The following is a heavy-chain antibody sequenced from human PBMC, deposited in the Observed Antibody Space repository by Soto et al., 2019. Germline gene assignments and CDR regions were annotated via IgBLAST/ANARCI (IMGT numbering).Heavy chain of an antibody. J-gene: IGHJ3*02. Sequence: VQLVESGGGLVQPGGSLRLSCVVSGFTLSHYYMHWARQAPGKGLVWVSHINGDGSSTNYADSVRGRFTISRDNAKNTLYLQMNSLRAEDTGVYYCARGGVPAALDMWGEGTMVPVSS. CDR3: ARGGVPAALDM. CDR2: INGDGSST. D-gene: IGHD3-10*01. CDR1: GFTLSHYY. V-gene: IGHV3-74*01.